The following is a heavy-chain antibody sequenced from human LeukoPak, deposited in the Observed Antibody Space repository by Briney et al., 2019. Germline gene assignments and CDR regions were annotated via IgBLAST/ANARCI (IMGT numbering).Heavy chain of an antibody. CDR1: GFPFSSYA. V-gene: IGHV3-74*01. CDR2: VHGDGNNI. J-gene: IGHJ4*02. D-gene: IGHD1-26*01. CDR3: ARARVGDPTDY. Sequence: GRSLRLSCAASGFPFSSYAMYWVRQAPGKGLVWVSRVHGDGNNIGYADSVKGRFTIFRDNAKNTLYLQMNSLRPDDTAVYYCARARVGDPTDYWGQGTLVTVSS.